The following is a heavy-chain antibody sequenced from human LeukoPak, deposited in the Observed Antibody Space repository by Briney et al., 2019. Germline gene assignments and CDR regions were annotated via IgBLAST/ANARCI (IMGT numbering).Heavy chain of an antibody. Sequence: ASVKVSCKASGYTFTGYYMHWVRQAPGRGLEWMGWINPNSGGTNYAQKFQGRVTMTRDTSISTAYMELSRLRSDDTAVYYCAREEGMRGYDFWSGEPDDYWGQGTLVTVSS. V-gene: IGHV1-2*02. CDR3: AREEGMRGYDFWSGEPDDY. CDR1: GYTFTGYY. J-gene: IGHJ4*02. CDR2: INPNSGGT. D-gene: IGHD3-3*01.